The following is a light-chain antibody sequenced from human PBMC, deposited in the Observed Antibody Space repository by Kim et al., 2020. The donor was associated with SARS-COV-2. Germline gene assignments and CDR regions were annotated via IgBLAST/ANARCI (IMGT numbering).Light chain of an antibody. Sequence: SYELTQPPSVSVSPGQTAFITCSGDKLGDKYAFWYQQKPGQSPVLVIYQDSKRPSGIPERFFGSNSGNTATLTISGTQAMDEADYYCQAWDGRTYFFGT. J-gene: IGLJ1*01. CDR2: QDS. V-gene: IGLV3-1*01. CDR1: KLGDKY. CDR3: QAWDGRTYF.